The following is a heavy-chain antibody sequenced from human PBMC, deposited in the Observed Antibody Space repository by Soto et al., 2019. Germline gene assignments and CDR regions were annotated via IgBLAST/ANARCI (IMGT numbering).Heavy chain of an antibody. V-gene: IGHV3-21*01. D-gene: IGHD2-21*01. CDR1: GFTFSSYS. CDR3: ARDPNIPWFDP. Sequence: GGSLRLSCAASGFTFSSYSMNWVRQAPGKGLEWVSSISSSSSYIYYADSVKGRFTISRDNAKNSLYLQMNSLIAEDTAVYYCARDPNIPWFDPWGQGTLVTVSS. J-gene: IGHJ5*02. CDR2: ISSSSSYI.